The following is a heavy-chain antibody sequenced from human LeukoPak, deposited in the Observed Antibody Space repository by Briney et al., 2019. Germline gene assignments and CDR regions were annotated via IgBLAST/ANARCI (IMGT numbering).Heavy chain of an antibody. J-gene: IGHJ6*03. CDR1: GGSISSYY. CDR3: ARAPFSLCFGEFDYYYYYMDV. V-gene: IGHV4-59*01. CDR2: IYYSGST. D-gene: IGHD3-10*01. Sequence: PSETLSLTCTVSGGSISSYYWSWIRQPPGKGLEWIGYIYYSGSTNYNPSLKSRVTISVDTSKNQFSLKLSSVTAADTAVYYCARAPFSLCFGEFDYYYYYMDVWGKGTTVTVSS.